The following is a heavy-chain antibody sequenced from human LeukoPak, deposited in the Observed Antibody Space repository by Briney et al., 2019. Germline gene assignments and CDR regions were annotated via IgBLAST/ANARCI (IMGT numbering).Heavy chain of an antibody. D-gene: IGHD3-22*01. CDR2: ISGSGGST. CDR3: AKDPDYDSTYY. V-gene: IGHV3-23*01. J-gene: IGHJ4*02. CDR1: GFTFSSHA. Sequence: GGSLRLSCAASGFTFSSHAMSWVRQAPGKGLEWVSAISGSGGSTYYADSVKGRFTISRDNSKNTLYLQMNSLRAEDTAVYYCAKDPDYDSTYYWGQGTLVTVSS.